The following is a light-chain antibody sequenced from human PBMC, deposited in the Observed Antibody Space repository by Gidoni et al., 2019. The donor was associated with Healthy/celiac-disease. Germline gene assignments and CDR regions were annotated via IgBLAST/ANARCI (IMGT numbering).Light chain of an antibody. CDR3: NSRDSSGTHWV. CDR2: GKN. CDR1: SLRSYY. V-gene: IGLV3-19*01. J-gene: IGLJ3*02. Sequence: SSELTQDPAVYVALGQTVRLTCQGDSLRSYYASWYQQKPGQSPVLVIYGKNNRPSGIPDRFSGSSSGNTASLTITGAQAEDEADYYCNSRDSSGTHWVFGGGTKLTVL.